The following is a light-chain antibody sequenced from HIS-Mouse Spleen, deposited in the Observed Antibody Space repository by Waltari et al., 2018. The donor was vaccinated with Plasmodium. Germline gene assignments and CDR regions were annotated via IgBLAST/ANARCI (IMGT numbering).Light chain of an antibody. CDR3: YSTDSSGNHRV. V-gene: IGLV3-10*01. CDR1: SLPKKY. J-gene: IGLJ3*02. CDR2: EDS. Sequence: SYDLTQPPSVSGSPGQTARITCPGDSLPKKYAYWYQQKSGQAPVLVIYEDSKRPSGIPARCSGSSSGTMATLTISGAQVEDEADYYCYSTDSSGNHRVFGGGTKLTVL.